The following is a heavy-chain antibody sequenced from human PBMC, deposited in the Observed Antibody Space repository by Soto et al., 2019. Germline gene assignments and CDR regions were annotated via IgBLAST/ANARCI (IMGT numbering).Heavy chain of an antibody. CDR2: IYYSGST. CDR1: GGSLSSYY. Sequence: PSETLSLTCTVSGGSLSSYYWTWIRQPPGKGLEWIGYIYYSGSTYYNPSLKSRVTISVDTSKNQFSLKLSSVTAADTAVYYCSFAADSGYYSPWGQGTLVTVSS. D-gene: IGHD3-22*01. V-gene: IGHV4-59*06. CDR3: SFAADSGYYSP. J-gene: IGHJ5*02.